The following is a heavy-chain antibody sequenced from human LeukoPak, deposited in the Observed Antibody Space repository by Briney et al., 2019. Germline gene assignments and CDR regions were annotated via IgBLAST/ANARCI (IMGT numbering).Heavy chain of an antibody. CDR1: GYTFTSYD. D-gene: IGHD6-6*01. CDR2: MNPNSGNT. CDR3: AMGFYPSIAARRGDAFDI. Sequence: ASVKVSCKASGYTFTSYDINWVRQATGQGLEWMGWMNPNSGNTGYAQKFQGRVTMTRNTSISTAYMELSSLRSEDTAVYYCAMGFYPSIAARRGDAFDIWGQGTMVTVSS. J-gene: IGHJ3*02. V-gene: IGHV1-8*01.